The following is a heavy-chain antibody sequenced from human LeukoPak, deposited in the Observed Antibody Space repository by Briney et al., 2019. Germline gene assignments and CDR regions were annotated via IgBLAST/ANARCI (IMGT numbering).Heavy chain of an antibody. CDR2: ISHIGST. CDR1: GGSITNYY. J-gene: IGHJ3*02. V-gene: IGHV4-59*01. D-gene: IGHD2-21*02. Sequence: PSETLSLTCSVSGGSITNYYWNWMRQPPGKGLEWIGYISHIGSTNYNPSLKSRLTISVDRSKNQFYLKLTSVTAADTATYYCARDRLSANAFDMWGQGTVVTVSS. CDR3: ARDRLSANAFDM.